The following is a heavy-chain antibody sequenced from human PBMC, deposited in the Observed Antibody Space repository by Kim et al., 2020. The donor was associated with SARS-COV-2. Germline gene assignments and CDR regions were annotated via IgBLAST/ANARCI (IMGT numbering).Heavy chain of an antibody. V-gene: IGHV3-33*01. Sequence: KYYANSVKGRFTISRDNSRNTLSLQMNSLRAEDTAVYYCARDRSSRYFDLWGRGTLVTVSS. D-gene: IGHD2-15*01. J-gene: IGHJ2*01. CDR3: ARDRSSRYFDL. CDR2: K.